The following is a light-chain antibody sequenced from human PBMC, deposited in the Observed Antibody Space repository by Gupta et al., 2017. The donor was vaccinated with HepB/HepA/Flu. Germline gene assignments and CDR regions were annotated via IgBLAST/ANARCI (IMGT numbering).Light chain of an antibody. V-gene: IGLV2-18*02. CDR1: ISDIASYTR. CDR3: SAYTTSSTYV. J-gene: IGLJ1*01. Sequence: QSALTQPPSVSGSPWQSFTISCTGTISDIASYTRFSWYQQSPGTALKLIIYEVDNRPSGVPDRFSGSKSGNTAALTISGLQTEDEADYYGSAYTTSSTYVFGSGTKVTVL. CDR2: EVD.